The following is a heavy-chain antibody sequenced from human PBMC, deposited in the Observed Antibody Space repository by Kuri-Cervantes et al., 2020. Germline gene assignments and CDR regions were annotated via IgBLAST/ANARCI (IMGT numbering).Heavy chain of an antibody. J-gene: IGHJ4*02. CDR2: INPNSGGT. D-gene: IGHD6-13*01. CDR1: GYTFTGYY. Sequence: ASVKVSCKASGYTFTGYYMHWVRQAPGRGLEWMGWINPNSGGTNYAQKFQGRVTMTRDTSISTAYMELSRLRSDDTAVYYCARDRGSSTWYGWVDYWGQGTLVTVSS. CDR3: ARDRGSSTWYGWVDY. V-gene: IGHV1-2*02.